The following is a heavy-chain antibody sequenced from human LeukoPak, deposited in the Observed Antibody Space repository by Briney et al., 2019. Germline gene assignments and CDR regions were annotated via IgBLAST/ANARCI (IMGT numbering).Heavy chain of an antibody. CDR1: GGSIRSDTSY. J-gene: IGHJ4*02. V-gene: IGHV4-39*01. CDR2: ISNGGST. CDR3: ARHTSGTMYSY. Sequence: SETLSLTCTVFGGSIRSDTSYWVWIRQPPGKGLEWIGTISNGGSTFYNPSLKSRVTISVDTSKNQLSLKPNSVTATDTSVYYCARHTSGTMYSYWGQGSLVTVSS. D-gene: IGHD1-7*01.